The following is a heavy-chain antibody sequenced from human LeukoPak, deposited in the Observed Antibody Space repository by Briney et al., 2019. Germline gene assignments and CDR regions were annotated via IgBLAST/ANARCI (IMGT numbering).Heavy chain of an antibody. Sequence: GGSLRLSCAASRFTFIGYWMSWVRQAPGKGLGWVANIKQDGSEKYYVDSVKGRFTISRDNAERSLYLQMNSLRPEDTAVYYCTRDYRRLEDAFDVWGQGTMVTVSS. CDR3: TRDYRRLEDAFDV. CDR1: RFTFIGYW. CDR2: IKQDGSEK. V-gene: IGHV3-7*04. D-gene: IGHD6-19*01. J-gene: IGHJ3*01.